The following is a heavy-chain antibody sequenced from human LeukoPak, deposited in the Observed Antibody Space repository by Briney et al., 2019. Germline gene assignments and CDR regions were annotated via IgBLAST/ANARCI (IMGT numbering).Heavy chain of an antibody. CDR3: ARLYGPIAAADNYFDY. Sequence: GESLKISCKGSGYSFTSYWIGWVRPMPGKGLEWMGIIYPGDSDTRYSPSFQGQVTISADKSISTAYLQWSSLKASDTAMYYCARLYGPIAAADNYFDYWGQGTLVTVSS. CDR1: GYSFTSYW. V-gene: IGHV5-51*01. D-gene: IGHD6-13*01. J-gene: IGHJ4*02. CDR2: IYPGDSDT.